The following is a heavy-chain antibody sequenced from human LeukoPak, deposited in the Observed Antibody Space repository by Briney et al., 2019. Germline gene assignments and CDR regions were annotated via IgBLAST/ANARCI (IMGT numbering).Heavy chain of an antibody. V-gene: IGHV4-34*01. D-gene: IGHD1-26*01. CDR2: INHTGRT. J-gene: IGHJ1*01. CDR3: ARQKWKSYSGSYVGYFQN. CDR1: GGSFNDYY. Sequence: TSEALSLTCAVYGGSFNDYYWIWIRQSPGKGLEWIGEINHTGRTNYNPSLKSRVTISVDTSKNQFSLNLNSVTAADTGVYYCARQKWKSYSGSYVGYFQNWGQGTLVTVSS.